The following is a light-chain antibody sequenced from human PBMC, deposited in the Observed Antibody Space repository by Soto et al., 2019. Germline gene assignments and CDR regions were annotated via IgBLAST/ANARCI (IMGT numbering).Light chain of an antibody. CDR3: QQYGTSPLT. J-gene: IGKJ3*01. CDR2: GAS. Sequence: EIVLTQSPGTLSLSPGERATLSCRASQSVTSSYLAWYRQKPGQAPRLLIYGASSRATGIPDRFSGSGSGTDFTLTISRLEPEDCAVYYCQQYGTSPLTFGPGTKVDIK. CDR1: QSVTSSY. V-gene: IGKV3-20*01.